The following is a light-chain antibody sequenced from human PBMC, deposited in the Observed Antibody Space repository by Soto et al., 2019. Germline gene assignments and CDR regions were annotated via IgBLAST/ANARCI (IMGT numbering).Light chain of an antibody. Sequence: QSALTQPPSASGSPGQSVTISCTGNSSDVGGYNYVSWYQQHPGKAPKLMIYEVSKRPSGVPDRFSGYKSGNTASLTVSGLQEEDEADYYCSSYAGSNNYVFGTGTKLTVL. CDR1: SSDVGGYNY. CDR3: SSYAGSNNYV. J-gene: IGLJ1*01. CDR2: EVS. V-gene: IGLV2-8*01.